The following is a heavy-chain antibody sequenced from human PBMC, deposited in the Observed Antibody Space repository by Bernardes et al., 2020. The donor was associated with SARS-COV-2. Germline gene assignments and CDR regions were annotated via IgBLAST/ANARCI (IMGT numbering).Heavy chain of an antibody. Sequence: GSLRLSCVASGFTFSSYSMTWIRQAPGKGLEWVANVKEGGSEKYYVDSVKGRFTISRDNAKNSVYLQMNSLRAEDTAVYYCARDYMGFDNWGQGTLVTVSS. CDR2: VKEGGSEK. V-gene: IGHV3-7*03. CDR1: GFTFSSYS. J-gene: IGHJ4*02. D-gene: IGHD3-10*01. CDR3: ARDYMGFDN.